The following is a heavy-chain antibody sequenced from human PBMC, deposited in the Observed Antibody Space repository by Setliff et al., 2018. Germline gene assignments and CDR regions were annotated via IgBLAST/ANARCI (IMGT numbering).Heavy chain of an antibody. CDR1: GGSISSHY. J-gene: IGHJ6*02. Sequence: SETLSLTCTVSGGSISSHYWSWIRQPPGKGLEWIGSIYYSGSTNYNPSLKSRVTISVDTSKNQFSLKLSSVTAADTAVYYCARGFGYYYDSSGYYFHYGMDVWGQGTTVTVSS. CDR2: IYYSGST. CDR3: ARGFGYYYDSSGYYFHYGMDV. V-gene: IGHV4-59*11. D-gene: IGHD3-22*01.